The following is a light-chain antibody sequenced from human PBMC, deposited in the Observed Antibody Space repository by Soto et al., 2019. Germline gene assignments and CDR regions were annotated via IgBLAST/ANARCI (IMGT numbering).Light chain of an antibody. CDR2: NSS. CDR1: QSISSW. Sequence: DIQMTQSPSTLSASVGDRVTITCRASQSISSWLACHQQKPGKASSLLIYNSSNLESGVPSRFSGSGSGTEFTLTVTRLRPEDSATYYRQPYNDTWTFGQGTKVKIK. V-gene: IGKV1-5*03. CDR3: QPYNDTWT. J-gene: IGKJ1*01.